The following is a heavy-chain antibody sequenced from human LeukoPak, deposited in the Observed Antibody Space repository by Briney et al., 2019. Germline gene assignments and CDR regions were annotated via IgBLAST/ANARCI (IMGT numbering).Heavy chain of an antibody. CDR3: TTPEEGYFDY. V-gene: IGHV3-15*01. CDR1: GVSVYTFG. J-gene: IGHJ4*02. Sequence: GGSLRLSCAASGVSVYTFGMHWVRQAPGRGREWVGRIKSKTDGGTTDYAAPVKGRFTISRDDSKNTLYLQMNSLKTEDTAVYFCTTPEEGYFDYWGQGTLVTVSS. CDR2: IKSKTDGGTT.